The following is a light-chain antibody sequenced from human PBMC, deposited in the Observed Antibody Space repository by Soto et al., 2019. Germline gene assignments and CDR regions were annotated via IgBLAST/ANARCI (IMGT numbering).Light chain of an antibody. CDR2: DVS. Sequence: QSALTQPRSVSGSPGQSVTISCTGTSSDVGGYNYVSWYQQHPGKAPKFMIYDVSKRPSGVPDRFSGSKSGNTASLTISGLQAEDEADYYCCSYAGSYTLVFCGGTQLTVL. CDR1: SSDVGGYNY. CDR3: CSYAGSYTLV. J-gene: IGLJ2*01. V-gene: IGLV2-11*01.